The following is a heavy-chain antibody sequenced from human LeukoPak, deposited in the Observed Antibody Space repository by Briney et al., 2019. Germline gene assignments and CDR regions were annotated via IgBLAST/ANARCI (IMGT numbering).Heavy chain of an antibody. CDR3: ARRTRTTFRGYGGGFDY. V-gene: IGHV4-39*07. D-gene: IGHD5-18*01. J-gene: IGHJ4*02. CDR1: GGSISSSSFY. Sequence: SETLSLTCTVSGGSISSSSFYWGWIRQPPGKGLEWIGSIYYSGSTYYKPSLKSRVTISVDTSKNQFSLKLSSVTAADTAVYYCARRTRTTFRGYGGGFDYWGQGTLVTVSS. CDR2: IYYSGST.